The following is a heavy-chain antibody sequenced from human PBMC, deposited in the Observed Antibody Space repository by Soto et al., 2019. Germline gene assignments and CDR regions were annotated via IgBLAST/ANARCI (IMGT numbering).Heavy chain of an antibody. CDR1: GFTFSSYS. J-gene: IGHJ6*02. CDR2: ISSSSSYI. D-gene: IGHD6-19*01. Sequence: GGSLRLSCAASGFTFSSYSMNWVRQAPGKGLEWVSSISSSSSYIYYADSVKGRFTISRDNAKNSLYLQMNSLRAEDTAVYYCARDAEEQWLYYYYGMDVWGQGTTVTVS. V-gene: IGHV3-21*01. CDR3: ARDAEEQWLYYYYGMDV.